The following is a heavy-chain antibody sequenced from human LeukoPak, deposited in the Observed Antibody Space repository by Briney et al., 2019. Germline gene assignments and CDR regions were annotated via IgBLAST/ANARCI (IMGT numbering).Heavy chain of an antibody. J-gene: IGHJ4*02. CDR1: GYTFTSYY. D-gene: IGHD3-16*01. Sequence: ASVKVSCKASGYTFTSYYMHWVRQAPGQGLEWMGVINPSGGSTGYAQKFQVRVTMTRGMSTNTVYMELSSLRSEDTAVYYCARVRLGYPFDYWGQGTLVTDSS. CDR3: ARVRLGYPFDY. V-gene: IGHV1-46*01. CDR2: INPSGGST.